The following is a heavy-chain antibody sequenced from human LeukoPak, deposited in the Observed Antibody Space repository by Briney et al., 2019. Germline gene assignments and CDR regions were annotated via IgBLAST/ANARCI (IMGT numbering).Heavy chain of an antibody. Sequence: GGSLRLSCAASGFTFSSYAMHWVRQAPGKGLEYVSAISSNGGSTYYANSVKGRFTISRDNSKNTLYLRMGSLRAEDMAVYYCARGTPKGWLVDYWGQGTLVTVSS. V-gene: IGHV3-64*01. CDR2: ISSNGGST. D-gene: IGHD4-23*01. CDR1: GFTFSSYA. CDR3: ARGTPKGWLVDY. J-gene: IGHJ4*02.